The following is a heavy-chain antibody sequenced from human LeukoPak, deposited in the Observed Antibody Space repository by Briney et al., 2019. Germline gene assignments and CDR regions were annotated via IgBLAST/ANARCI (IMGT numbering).Heavy chain of an antibody. J-gene: IGHJ4*02. Sequence: GGSLRLSCAASGFTFSDYYMSWIRQAPGKGLEWVSYISSSGSTIYYADSVKGRFTISRDNAKNSLYLQMNSLRAEDTAVYYCARTKNPLKRSWVKYYFDYWGQGTLVTVSS. CDR1: GFTFSDYY. CDR2: ISSSGSTI. D-gene: IGHD6-13*01. CDR3: ARTKNPLKRSWVKYYFDY. V-gene: IGHV3-11*01.